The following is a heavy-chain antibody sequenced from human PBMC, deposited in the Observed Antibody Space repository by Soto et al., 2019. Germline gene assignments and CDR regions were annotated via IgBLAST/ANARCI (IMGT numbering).Heavy chain of an antibody. CDR2: ISGSGGST. Sequence: EVQLLESGGGLVQPGGSLRLSCAASGFTFSSYAMSWVRQAPGKGLEWVSAISGSGGSTYYADSVKGRFTISRDNSKNALYLQMNSLXXXXXXXXXXXXXXXXXXXXXXXXQGTLVTVSS. CDR1: GFTFSSYA. V-gene: IGHV3-23*01. CDR3: XXXXXXXXXXXX. J-gene: IGHJ4*02.